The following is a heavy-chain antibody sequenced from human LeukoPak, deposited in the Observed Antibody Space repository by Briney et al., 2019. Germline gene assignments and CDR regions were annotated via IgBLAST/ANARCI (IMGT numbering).Heavy chain of an antibody. V-gene: IGHV6-1*01. CDR1: GDSFSSNSAA. D-gene: IGHD6-19*01. CDR3: AREISSGWVYYYYGMDV. CDR2: TYYRSKWYN. Sequence: SQTLSLTCAISGDSFSSNSAAWNWIRQSPSRGLEWLGRTYYRSKWYNDYAVSVKSRITINPDTSKNQFSLQLNSVTPEDTAVYYCAREISSGWVYYYYGMDVWGQGTTVTVSS. J-gene: IGHJ6*02.